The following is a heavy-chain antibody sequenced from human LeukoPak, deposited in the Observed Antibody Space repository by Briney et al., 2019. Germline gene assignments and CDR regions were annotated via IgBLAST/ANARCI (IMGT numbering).Heavy chain of an antibody. CDR1: GGSISSYY. CDR3: ARSPFLVVVEDAFDI. CDR2: IYYSGST. V-gene: IGHV4-59*08. D-gene: IGHD2-21*01. Sequence: SETLSLTCTVSGGSISSYYWSWIRHPPGKGLEWIGYIYYSGSTNYNPSLKSRVTISVDTSKNQFSLKLSSVTAADTAVYYCARSPFLVVVEDAFDIWGQGTMVTVSS. J-gene: IGHJ3*02.